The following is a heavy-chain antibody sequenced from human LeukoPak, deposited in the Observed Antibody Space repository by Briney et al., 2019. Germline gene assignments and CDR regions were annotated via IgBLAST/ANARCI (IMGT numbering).Heavy chain of an antibody. CDR2: INPNSGDT. V-gene: IGHV1-2*02. Sequence: ASVKVSCKASGYTFTGYYIHLVRQAPGQGLEWMGWINPNSGDTNYAQKFQGRVTMTRDTSISTAYMELSRLRSDDTAVYHCARRVRRGDNWFDPWGQGTLVTVSS. CDR3: ARRVRRGDNWFDP. D-gene: IGHD3-10*01. CDR1: GYTFTGYY. J-gene: IGHJ5*02.